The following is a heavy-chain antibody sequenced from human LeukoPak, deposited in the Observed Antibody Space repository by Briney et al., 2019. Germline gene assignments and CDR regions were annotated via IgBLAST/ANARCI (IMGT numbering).Heavy chain of an antibody. D-gene: IGHD3-10*01. J-gene: IGHJ4*02. CDR1: GYTFTGYY. CDR2: INPNSGGT. V-gene: IGHV1-2*02. CDR3: ARVRPRQDGFGVDY. Sequence: ASVKVSCKASGYTFTGYYMHWVRQAPGQGLEWMGWINPNSGGTNYAQKFQGRVTMTRDTSISTAYMELSRLRSDDTAVHYCARVRPRQDGFGVDYWGQGTLVTVSS.